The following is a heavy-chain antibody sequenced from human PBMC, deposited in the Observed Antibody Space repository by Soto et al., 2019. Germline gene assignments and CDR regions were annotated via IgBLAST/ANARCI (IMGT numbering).Heavy chain of an antibody. CDR1: GGTFSSYA. CDR2: IIPIFGTA. D-gene: IGHD1-26*01. J-gene: IGHJ6*02. V-gene: IGHV1-69*13. CDR3: ARDRVGATRVYYYYYGMDV. Sequence: ASVKVSCKASGGTFSSYAISWVRQAPGQGLEWMGGIIPIFGTANYAQKFQGRVTITADESTRTAYMELSSLRSEDTAVYYCARDRVGATRVYYYYYGMDVWGQGTTVTVSS.